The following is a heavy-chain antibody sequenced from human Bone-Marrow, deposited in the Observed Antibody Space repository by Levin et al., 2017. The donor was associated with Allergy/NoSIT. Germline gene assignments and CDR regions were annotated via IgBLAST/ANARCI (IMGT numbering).Heavy chain of an antibody. CDR2: INSDGSTT. CDR1: GFTFSSYW. J-gene: IGHJ4*02. CDR3: ARDSDGDVGYNYIPYGFDS. Sequence: GGSLRLSCAASGFTFSSYWMHWVRQVPGKGLVWVSHINSDGSTTVYADSVKGRFTISRDNAKNTLYLQMNSLRAEDTAVYYCARDSDGDVGYNYIPYGFDSWGQGTLVTVSS. V-gene: IGHV3-74*01. D-gene: IGHD5-24*01.